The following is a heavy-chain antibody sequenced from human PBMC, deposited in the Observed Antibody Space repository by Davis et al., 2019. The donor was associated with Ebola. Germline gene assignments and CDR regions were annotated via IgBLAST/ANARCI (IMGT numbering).Heavy chain of an antibody. Sequence: ASVKVFCKVSGYSLTELSIHWVRQAPGKGLEWMGAFDPEDGEGIYAQKFQGRVTMTEDTSTNTAYMELTSLRSEDTAVYYCAMDDYSNSRYGMDVWGQGTTVTVSS. D-gene: IGHD4-11*01. CDR1: GYSLTELS. V-gene: IGHV1-24*01. CDR3: AMDDYSNSRYGMDV. J-gene: IGHJ6*02. CDR2: FDPEDGEG.